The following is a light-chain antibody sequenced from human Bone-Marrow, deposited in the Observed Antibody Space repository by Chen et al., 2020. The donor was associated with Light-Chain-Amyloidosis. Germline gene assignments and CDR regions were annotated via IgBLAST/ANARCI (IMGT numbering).Light chain of an antibody. J-gene: IGKJ2*01. CDR3: QQANSFPYT. CDR1: QGISSW. CDR2: AAS. V-gene: IGKV1-12*01. Sequence: EIQKTESLSSVSASVGDSVTNTRRASQGISSWLAWYQQKPGKAPKLLIYAASSLQSGVPSRFSGSGSGTDFTLTISSLQPEDFATYYCQQANSFPYTFGQGTKLEIK.